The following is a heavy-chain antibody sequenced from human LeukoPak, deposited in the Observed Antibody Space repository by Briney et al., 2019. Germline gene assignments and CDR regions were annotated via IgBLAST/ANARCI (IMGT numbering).Heavy chain of an antibody. Sequence: GGSLRLSCAASGFTFSSYGMHWVRQAPGKGLEWVAVISYDGSNKYYADSVKGRFTISRDNAKNSLYLQMNSLRADDTAVYYCARMWGVAFDIWGQGTVVTVSS. V-gene: IGHV3-30*03. CDR2: ISYDGSNK. CDR1: GFTFSSYG. D-gene: IGHD3-16*01. CDR3: ARMWGVAFDI. J-gene: IGHJ3*02.